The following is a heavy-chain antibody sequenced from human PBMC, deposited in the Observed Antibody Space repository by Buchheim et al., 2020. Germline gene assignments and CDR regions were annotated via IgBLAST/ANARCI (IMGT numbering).Heavy chain of an antibody. V-gene: IGHV3-23*01. Sequence: EIQLLESGGDVIHPGGSLRLSCVASGFPFTSYALSWVRQAPGKGLEWVSAISGSGGSTYYADSVKGRFTISSDNSTHTLYLQMNRLRAEDTAVYYCAKDQRSSSFYYYYGMDVWGQGTT. J-gene: IGHJ6*02. CDR2: ISGSGGST. D-gene: IGHD6-6*01. CDR3: AKDQRSSSFYYYYGMDV. CDR1: GFPFTSYA.